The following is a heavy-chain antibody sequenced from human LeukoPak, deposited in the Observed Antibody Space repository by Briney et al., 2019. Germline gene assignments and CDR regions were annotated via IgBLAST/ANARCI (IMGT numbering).Heavy chain of an antibody. J-gene: IGHJ4*02. CDR1: GYTFTGYY. CDR3: ARDRQAADGLSHVFDY. Sequence: ASVKVSCKPSGYTFTGYYMHWVRQAPGQGLEWMGWINPNSGGTKYAQKFQGRVTMTRDTSISTAYMDLSGLRSDDTAVYYCARDRQAADGLSHVFDYWGQGSLVTVSS. V-gene: IGHV1-2*02. D-gene: IGHD5-24*01. CDR2: INPNSGGT.